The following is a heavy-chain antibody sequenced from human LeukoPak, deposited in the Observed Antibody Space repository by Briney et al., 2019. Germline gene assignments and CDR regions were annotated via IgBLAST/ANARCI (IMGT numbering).Heavy chain of an antibody. J-gene: IGHJ4*02. D-gene: IGHD3-3*01. V-gene: IGHV1-18*01. CDR2: VSAYNGNT. Sequence: ASVTVSCMPSGYSFTSYGISWVRHAPGQGVEWRGCVSAYNGNTNYAQTLQGRVTITTDTSTSTPYMELRSLRSDDTAVYFCERDLGVGASFYCCGQGTLVTVCS. CDR1: GYSFTSYG. CDR3: ERDLGVGASFYC.